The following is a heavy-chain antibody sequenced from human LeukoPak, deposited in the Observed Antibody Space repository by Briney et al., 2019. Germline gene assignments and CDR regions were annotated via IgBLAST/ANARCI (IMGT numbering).Heavy chain of an antibody. CDR1: GGSISSYY. CDR3: ARMFRSSWYINWFDP. V-gene: IGHV4-59*01. D-gene: IGHD6-13*01. J-gene: IGHJ5*02. Sequence: ASETLSLTCTVSGGSISSYYWSWIRQPPGKGLEWIGYIYYSGSTNYNPSLKSRVTISVDTSKNQFSLKLSSVTAADTAVYYCARMFRSSWYINWFDPWGQGTLVTVSS. CDR2: IYYSGST.